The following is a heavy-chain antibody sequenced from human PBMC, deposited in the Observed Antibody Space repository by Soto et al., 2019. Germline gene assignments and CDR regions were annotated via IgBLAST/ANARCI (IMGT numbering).Heavy chain of an antibody. J-gene: IGHJ4*02. CDR1: GFTFSSYS. CDR3: AKTPRYCSGGSCYSGYFDY. CDR2: ISGSGGNT. D-gene: IGHD2-15*01. Sequence: PGGSLRLSCAASGFTFSSYSMSWVRQAPGKGLEWVSTISGSGGNTYYADSVKGRFTISRDKSKNTLLLQMNSLRAEDTAVYYCAKTPRYCSGGSCYSGYFDYWGQGTLVTVSS. V-gene: IGHV3-23*01.